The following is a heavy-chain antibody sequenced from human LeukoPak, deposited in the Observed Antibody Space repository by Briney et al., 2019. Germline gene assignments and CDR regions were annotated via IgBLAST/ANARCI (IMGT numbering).Heavy chain of an antibody. CDR2: IYHSGST. D-gene: IGHD2-15*01. CDR1: GGSISSSNW. J-gene: IGHJ1*01. V-gene: IGHV4-4*02. Sequence: PSETLSLTCAVSGGSISSSNWWSWVRQPPGKGLEWIGEIYHSGSTNYNPSLKSRVTISVDKSKSQFSLKLSSVTAADTAVYYCARQRAVVVAATPIAEYFQHWGQGTLVTVSS. CDR3: ARQRAVVVAATPIAEYFQH.